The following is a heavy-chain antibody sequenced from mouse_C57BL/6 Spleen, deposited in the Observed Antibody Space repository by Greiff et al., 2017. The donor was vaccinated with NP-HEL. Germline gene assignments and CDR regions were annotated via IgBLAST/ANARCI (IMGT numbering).Heavy chain of an antibody. J-gene: IGHJ4*01. Sequence: EVKLVESGGGLMKPGGSLKLSCAASGFTFSDYGMHWVRQAPEKGLEWVAYISSGSSTIYYADTVKGRFTISRDNAKNTLFLQMTSLRSEDTAMYYCARKIYYDYGYAMDYWGQGTSVTVSS. CDR2: ISSGSSTI. CDR1: GFTFSDYG. V-gene: IGHV5-17*01. D-gene: IGHD2-4*01. CDR3: ARKIYYDYGYAMDY.